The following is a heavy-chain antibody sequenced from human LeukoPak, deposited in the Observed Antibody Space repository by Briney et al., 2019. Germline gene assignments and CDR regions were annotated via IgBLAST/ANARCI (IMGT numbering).Heavy chain of an antibody. CDR3: AREDVVLVDAVRYYYYGMDV. J-gene: IGHJ6*02. D-gene: IGHD2-8*01. Sequence: GASVKVSSKASGYNFISYYMHWVRQAPGQGLEWMGIINPSGGSTSYAQKFQDRVTMTRDTSTSTEYMELSSLKSEDTAVYYCAREDVVLVDAVRYYYYGMDVWGQGTTVTVSS. V-gene: IGHV1-46*01. CDR2: INPSGGST. CDR1: GYNFISYY.